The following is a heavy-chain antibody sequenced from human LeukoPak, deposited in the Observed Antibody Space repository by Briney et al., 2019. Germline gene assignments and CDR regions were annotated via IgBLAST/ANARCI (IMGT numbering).Heavy chain of an antibody. CDR3: ARSEVRIAVAGTRYFDL. CDR2: IYYSGST. Sequence: PSETLSLTCTVSGGSISSYYWSWIRQPPGKGLEWIGYIYYSGSTNYNPSLKSRVTISVDTSKNQFSLKLSSVTAADTAVYYCARSEVRIAVAGTRYFDLWGRGTLVTVSS. D-gene: IGHD6-19*01. CDR1: GGSISSYY. V-gene: IGHV4-59*08. J-gene: IGHJ2*01.